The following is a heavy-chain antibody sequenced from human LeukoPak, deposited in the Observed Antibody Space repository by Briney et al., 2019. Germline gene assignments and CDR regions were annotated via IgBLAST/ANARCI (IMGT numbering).Heavy chain of an antibody. V-gene: IGHV3-23*01. D-gene: IGHD1-26*01. CDR1: GFTFSSHG. J-gene: IGHJ3*02. Sequence: GGSLRLSCAASGFTFSSHGMNWVRQAPGKGLEWVSGIIPSGHTTYYADSVRGRFTISRDNSRNTLYLQMNSLRAEDTAVYYCAKERFYSGSPRAFDIWGQGTMVTVSS. CDR3: AKERFYSGSPRAFDI. CDR2: IIPSGHTT.